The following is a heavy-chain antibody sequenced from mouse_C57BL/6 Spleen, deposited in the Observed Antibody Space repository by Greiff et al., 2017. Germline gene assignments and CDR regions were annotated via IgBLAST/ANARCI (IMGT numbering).Heavy chain of an antibody. CDR3: AREWVYYGNYGGFAY. CDR1: GYTFTDYY. Sequence: VLLQQSGPELVKPGASVKISCKASGYTFTDYYMNWVKQSHGKSLEWIGDINPNNGGTSYNQKFKGKATLTVDKSSSTAYMKLRSLTSEDSAVYYCAREWVYYGNYGGFAYWGQGTLVTVSA. CDR2: INPNNGGT. D-gene: IGHD2-1*01. V-gene: IGHV1-26*01. J-gene: IGHJ3*01.